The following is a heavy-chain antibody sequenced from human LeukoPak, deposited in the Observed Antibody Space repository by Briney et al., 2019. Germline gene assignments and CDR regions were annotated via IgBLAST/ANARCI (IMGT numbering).Heavy chain of an antibody. J-gene: IGHJ3*02. CDR1: GGSFRGYY. D-gene: IGHD2-15*01. V-gene: IGHV4-34*01. CDR3: ARSELSCSGGSCPTRYAFDI. CDR2: INHSGIT. Sequence: SETLSLTCAVYGGSFRGYYWSWIREPPGQGLEWIGEINHSGITNYNPSLKSRVTISVDTSKNQFSLKLSSVTAADTALYYCARSELSCSGGSCPTRYAFDIWGQGTVVTASS.